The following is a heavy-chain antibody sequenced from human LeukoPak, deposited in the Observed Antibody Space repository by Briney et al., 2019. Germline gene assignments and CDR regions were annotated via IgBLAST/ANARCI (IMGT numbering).Heavy chain of an antibody. V-gene: IGHV3-30*02. CDR1: GFTFSRYG. D-gene: IGHD5-18*01. Sequence: GGSLRLSCAASGFTFSRYGMHWVRQAPGKGLGWVAFIRYDGSNKYYADSVKGRFTISRDNSKNTLYLQMNSLRAEDTAVYYCAKDGPYSYGYPNYYYYYMDVWGKGTTVTISS. CDR3: AKDGPYSYGYPNYYYYYMDV. J-gene: IGHJ6*03. CDR2: IRYDGSNK.